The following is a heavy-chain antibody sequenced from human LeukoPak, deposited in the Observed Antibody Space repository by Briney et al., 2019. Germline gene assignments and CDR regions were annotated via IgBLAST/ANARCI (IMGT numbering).Heavy chain of an antibody. Sequence: PSETLSLTCTVSGGSISSYYWSWIRQPAGKGLEWIGRIYTSGSTNYNPSLKSRVTISVDTSKNQFSLKLTSVTGADTAVYYCVRDRDYYDSISYRFDYCGGGELVSVSS. CDR2: IYTSGST. CDR1: GGSISSYY. CDR3: VRDRDYYDSISYRFDY. J-gene: IGHJ4*02. V-gene: IGHV4-4*07. D-gene: IGHD3-22*01.